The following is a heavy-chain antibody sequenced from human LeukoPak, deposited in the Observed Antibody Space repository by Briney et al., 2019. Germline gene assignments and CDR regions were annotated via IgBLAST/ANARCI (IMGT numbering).Heavy chain of an antibody. D-gene: IGHD2-2*01. CDR1: GFTFNNYN. V-gene: IGHV3-48*01. CDR2: ISSSGSNK. J-gene: IGHJ6*03. Sequence: GGSLRLSCAASGFTFNNYNINWVRQAPGKGLEWVSYISSSGSNKYYADSVKGRFTISRDNSKNTLYLQMNSLRAEDTAVYYCAKCAVVPAAPAYYYYYMDVWGKGTTVTVSS. CDR3: AKCAVVPAAPAYYYYYMDV.